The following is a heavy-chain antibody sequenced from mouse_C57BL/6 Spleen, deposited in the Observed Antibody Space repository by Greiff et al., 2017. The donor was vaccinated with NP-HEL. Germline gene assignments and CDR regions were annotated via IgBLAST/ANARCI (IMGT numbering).Heavy chain of an antibody. CDR3: TRYSIYYYGSSPGWFAY. V-gene: IGHV1-15*01. D-gene: IGHD1-1*01. CDR2: IDPETGGT. J-gene: IGHJ3*01. Sequence: VQLQQSGAELVRPGASVTLSCKASGYTFTDYEMHWVKQTPVHGLEWIGAIDPETGGTAYNQKFKGKAILTADKSSSTAYMELRSLTSEDSAVYYCTRYSIYYYGSSPGWFAYWGQGTLVTVSA. CDR1: GYTFTDYE.